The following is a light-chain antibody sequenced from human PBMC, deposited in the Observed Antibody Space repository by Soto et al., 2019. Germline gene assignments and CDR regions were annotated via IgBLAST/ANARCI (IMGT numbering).Light chain of an antibody. CDR1: QSLSSY. V-gene: IGKV3-11*01. Sequence: EIVLTQSPATLSLSPGERATLSCRASQSLSSYLAWYQQRRGQAPRLLIYDASRRATGIPARFSGSGSGTDFTLIISSLEPEDFAVYYCQQRSDSPLTFGGGTKVEIK. J-gene: IGKJ4*01. CDR3: QQRSDSPLT. CDR2: DAS.